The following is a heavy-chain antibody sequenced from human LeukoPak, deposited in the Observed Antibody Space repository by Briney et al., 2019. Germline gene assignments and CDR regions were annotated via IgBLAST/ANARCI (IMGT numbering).Heavy chain of an antibody. J-gene: IGHJ4*02. Sequence: GGSLRLSCAASGFTFRSYSMSWVRQAPGKGLEWVSGISGSGVSTHYSDSVKGRFTISRDNSKNTLYLHMNSLRAEDTAVYYCARRPSSGDFDYWGQGTLVTVSS. CDR1: GFTFRSYS. D-gene: IGHD1-26*01. CDR2: ISGSGVST. V-gene: IGHV3-23*01. CDR3: ARRPSSGDFDY.